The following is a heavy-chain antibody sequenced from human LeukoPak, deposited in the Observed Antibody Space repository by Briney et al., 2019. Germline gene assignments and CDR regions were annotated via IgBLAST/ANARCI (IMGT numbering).Heavy chain of an antibody. CDR2: INSDGNIT. Sequence: PGGSLRLSGAASGFTFSSYWMHWVRQAPGKGLVWVSRINSDGNITSYADSVKGRFTISRDNAKNTLYLLMNSLRAEDTAVYYCARGSGYAVFDIWGQGTMVTVSS. CDR3: ARGSGYAVFDI. J-gene: IGHJ3*02. V-gene: IGHV3-74*01. CDR1: GFTFSSYW. D-gene: IGHD5-12*01.